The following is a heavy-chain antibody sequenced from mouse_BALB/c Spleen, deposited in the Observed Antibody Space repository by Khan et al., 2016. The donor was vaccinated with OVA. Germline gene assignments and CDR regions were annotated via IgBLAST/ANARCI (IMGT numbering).Heavy chain of an antibody. D-gene: IGHD1-1*02. Sequence: QIQLVQSGAELAKPGASVKMSCKASGYTFINYWILWVKQRPGQGLEWIGYINPSTAYTEYNQNFKDKATLTADKSSSTAYMQLSSLTSEDSAVYYCARRGLWWDFAYWGQGTTLTVSS. CDR2: INPSTAYT. CDR1: GYTFINYW. CDR3: ARRGLWWDFAY. V-gene: IGHV1-7*01. J-gene: IGHJ2*01.